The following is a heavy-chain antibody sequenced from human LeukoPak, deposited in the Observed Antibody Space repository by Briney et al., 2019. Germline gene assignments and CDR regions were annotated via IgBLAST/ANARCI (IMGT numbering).Heavy chain of an antibody. CDR1: YW. CDR2: IYPGDSDT. CDR3: ARSIVVVPAAFDY. J-gene: IGHJ4*02. D-gene: IGHD2-2*01. Sequence: YWIWIRQPPGKGLEWMGIIYPGDSDTRYSPSFQGQVTISADKSISTAYLQWSSLKASDTAMYYCARSIVVVPAAFDYWGQGTLVTVSS. V-gene: IGHV5-51*01.